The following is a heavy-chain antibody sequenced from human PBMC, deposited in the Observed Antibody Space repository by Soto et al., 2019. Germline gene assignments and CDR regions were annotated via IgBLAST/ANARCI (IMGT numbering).Heavy chain of an antibody. CDR3: ARDVYGDYEVWFDP. D-gene: IGHD4-17*01. CDR2: ISSSSSTI. V-gene: IGHV3-48*02. CDR1: GFTFSSYS. J-gene: IGHJ5*02. Sequence: EVQLVESGGGLVQPGGSLRLSCAASGFTFSSYSMNWVRQAPGKGLEWVSYISSSSSTIYYADSVKGRFTISRDNAKNSLYLQMNSLRDEDTAVYCCARDVYGDYEVWFDPWGQGTLVTVSS.